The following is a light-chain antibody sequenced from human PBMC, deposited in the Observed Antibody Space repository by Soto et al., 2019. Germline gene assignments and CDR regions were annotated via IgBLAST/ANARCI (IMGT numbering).Light chain of an antibody. CDR2: DVN. V-gene: IGLV2-11*01. CDR3: CSYAGTYSI. CDR1: TSDVGGYNY. J-gene: IGLJ2*01. Sequence: QSALTQPRSVSGSPGQSVTISCTGTTSDVGGYNYVSWYQQHPGRAPKLIISDVNKRPSGVPDRFSGSKSGNTASLTISGLQTEDVAEYYCCSYAGTYSIFGGGTKLTVL.